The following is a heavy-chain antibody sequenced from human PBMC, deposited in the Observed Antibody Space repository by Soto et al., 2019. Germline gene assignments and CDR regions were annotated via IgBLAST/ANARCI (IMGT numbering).Heavy chain of an antibody. J-gene: IGHJ4*02. CDR2: ISAYNGNT. D-gene: IGHD6-19*01. Sequence: EASAKVSCKASGYTFTSYGISWVRQAPGQGLEWMGWISAYNGNTNYAQKLQGRVTMTTDTSTSTAYMELRSLRSDDTPVYYCARYSSGSFDYWGQGTLVTVSS. V-gene: IGHV1-18*01. CDR1: GYTFTSYG. CDR3: ARYSSGSFDY.